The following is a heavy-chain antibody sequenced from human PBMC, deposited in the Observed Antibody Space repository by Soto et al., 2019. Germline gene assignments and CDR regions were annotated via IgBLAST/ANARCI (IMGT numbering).Heavy chain of an antibody. D-gene: IGHD1-26*01. Sequence: PSETLSLTCSVSGGSISRSYWSWVRQPPGKGLEWIGYIFYSGSTSYHPSLESRVTISLDTSKNQFSLKLKSVTAADTAVYYCAKDVGGSSDSWGQGTLVT. J-gene: IGHJ4*02. V-gene: IGHV4-59*01. CDR3: AKDVGGSSDS. CDR1: GGSISRSY. CDR2: IFYSGST.